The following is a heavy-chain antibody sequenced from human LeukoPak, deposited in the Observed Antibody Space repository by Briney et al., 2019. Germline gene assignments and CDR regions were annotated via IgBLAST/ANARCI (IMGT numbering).Heavy chain of an antibody. CDR3: AKVGSVRLGYSYGYPKKYYFDY. CDR1: GFTFSSYA. Sequence: GGSLRLSCAASGFTFSSYAMSWVRQAPGEGLEWVSAISGSGGSTYYADSVKGRFTISRDNSKNTLYLQMNSLRAEDTAVYYCAKVGSVRLGYSYGYPKKYYFDYWGQGTLVTVSS. V-gene: IGHV3-23*01. CDR2: ISGSGGST. J-gene: IGHJ4*02. D-gene: IGHD5-18*01.